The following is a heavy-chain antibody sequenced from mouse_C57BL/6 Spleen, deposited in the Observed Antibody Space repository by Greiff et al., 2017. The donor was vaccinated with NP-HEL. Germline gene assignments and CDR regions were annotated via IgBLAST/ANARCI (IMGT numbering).Heavy chain of an antibody. CDR2: IYPGSGST. Sequence: VQLQQSGAELVKPGASVKMSCKASGYTFTSYWITWVKQRPGQGLEWIGDIYPGSGSTNYNEKFKSKATLTVDTSSSTAYMQLSSLTSEDSAVYYCARGYDGYYPFDYWGQGTTLTVSA. V-gene: IGHV1-55*01. CDR1: GYTFTSYW. D-gene: IGHD2-3*01. J-gene: IGHJ2*01. CDR3: ARGYDGYYPFDY.